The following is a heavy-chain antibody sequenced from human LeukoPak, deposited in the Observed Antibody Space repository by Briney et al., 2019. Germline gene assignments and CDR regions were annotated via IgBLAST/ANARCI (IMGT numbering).Heavy chain of an antibody. Sequence: GGSLRLSCEASAFTFSSYWMSWVRQAPGKGLEWVANIKEDGSEINYVDSVKGRFTISRDNAKNSLYLQMNSLRVEDTAVYYCARERGYSSLDYWGQGTLGIVSA. CDR3: ARERGYSSLDY. D-gene: IGHD4-23*01. V-gene: IGHV3-7*01. CDR2: IKEDGSEI. CDR1: AFTFSSYW. J-gene: IGHJ4*02.